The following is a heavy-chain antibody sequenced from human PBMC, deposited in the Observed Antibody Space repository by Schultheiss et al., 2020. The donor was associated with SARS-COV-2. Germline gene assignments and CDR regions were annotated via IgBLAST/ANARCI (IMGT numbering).Heavy chain of an antibody. V-gene: IGHV3-30*12. J-gene: IGHJ4*02. CDR3: ARVELWPLVDY. D-gene: IGHD5-18*01. CDR1: GFTFSSYG. CDR2: ISYDGSNK. Sequence: GESLKISCAASGFTFSSYGMHWVRQAPGKGLEWVAVISYDGSNKYYADSVKGRFTISRDNSKNTLYLQMNSLRAEDTAVYYCARVELWPLVDYWGQGTLVTVSS.